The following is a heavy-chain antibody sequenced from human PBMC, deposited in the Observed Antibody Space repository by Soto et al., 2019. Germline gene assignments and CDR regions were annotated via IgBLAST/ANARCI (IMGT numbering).Heavy chain of an antibody. CDR3: AKTSEGDSSSSNWFDP. V-gene: IGHV3-9*01. D-gene: IGHD6-6*01. J-gene: IGHJ5*02. Sequence: EVQLVESGGGXVQPGRXXXXXXXXXXXXXDDXXXHWVRQAPGKGLEWVSGISWNSGSIGYADSVKGRFTISRDNAKNSLYLQMNSLRAEDTALYYCAKTSEGDSSSSNWFDPWGQGTLVTVSS. CDR2: ISWNSGSI. CDR1: XXXXDDXX.